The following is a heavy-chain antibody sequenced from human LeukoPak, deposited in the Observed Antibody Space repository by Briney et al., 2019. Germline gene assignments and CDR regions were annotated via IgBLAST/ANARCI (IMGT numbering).Heavy chain of an antibody. CDR3: ARGGYYYDSSGYLRGAFDI. V-gene: IGHV3-11*04. D-gene: IGHD3-22*01. CDR1: GFTFSDHY. J-gene: IGHJ3*02. Sequence: GGSLRLSCAASGFTFSDHYMTWIRQAPGKGLEWVSYISQTGTDINYADSVKGRFTLSRDNARNSLYLQMNSLRAEDTAVYYCARGGYYYDSSGYLRGAFDIWGQGTMVTVSS. CDR2: ISQTGTDI.